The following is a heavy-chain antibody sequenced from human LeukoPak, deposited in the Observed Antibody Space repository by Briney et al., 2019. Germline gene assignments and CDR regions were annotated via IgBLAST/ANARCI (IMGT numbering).Heavy chain of an antibody. D-gene: IGHD5-12*01. Sequence: GESLKISCKGSGYSFTSYWIGWVRQMPGKGLEWMGIIYPGDSDTRYSPSFQGQVTISADKSISTAYLQWSSLEASDTAMYYCARHASSGYDYYYYYGMDVWGQGTTVTVSS. CDR3: ARHASSGYDYYYYYGMDV. J-gene: IGHJ6*02. V-gene: IGHV5-51*01. CDR2: IYPGDSDT. CDR1: GYSFTSYW.